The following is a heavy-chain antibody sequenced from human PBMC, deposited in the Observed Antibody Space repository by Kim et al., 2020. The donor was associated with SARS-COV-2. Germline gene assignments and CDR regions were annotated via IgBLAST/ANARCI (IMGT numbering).Heavy chain of an antibody. CDR3: AKDRMITFGGVIARPYYFDY. D-gene: IGHD3-16*02. J-gene: IGHJ4*02. Sequence: GGSLRLSCAASGFTFSSYGMHWVRQAPGKGLEWVAVISYDGSNKYYADSVKGRFTISRDNSKNTLYLQMNSLRAEDTAVYYCAKDRMITFGGVIARPYYFDYWGQGTLVTVSS. V-gene: IGHV3-30*18. CDR2: ISYDGSNK. CDR1: GFTFSSYG.